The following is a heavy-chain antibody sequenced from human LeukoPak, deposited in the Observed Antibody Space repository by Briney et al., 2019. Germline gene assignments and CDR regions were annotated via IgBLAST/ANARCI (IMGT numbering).Heavy chain of an antibody. Sequence: ASVKVSCKASGYIFTNYYMQWVRQAPGKGLERVGIINPGDASTSYAQKFKGRVTMTRDTSTSTVYMDLSSLRSEDTAMYYCARVYCSGGSCYGEVFDYWGQGTLVTVSS. D-gene: IGHD2-15*01. V-gene: IGHV1-46*01. CDR1: GYIFTNYY. CDR3: ARVYCSGGSCYGEVFDY. J-gene: IGHJ4*02. CDR2: INPGDAST.